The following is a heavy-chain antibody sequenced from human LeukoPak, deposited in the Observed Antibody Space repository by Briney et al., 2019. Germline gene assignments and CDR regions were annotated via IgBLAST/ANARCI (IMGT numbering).Heavy chain of an antibody. D-gene: IGHD6-19*01. CDR2: INPNSGGT. J-gene: IGHJ3*02. Sequence: GASVKVSCKASGYTFTGYYMHWVRQAPGQGLEWMGWINPNSGGTNYAQKFQGRITMTRDTSTSTAYMELSRLRSDDTAVYYCARLSAKSVAVAGAYGTGAFDIWGQGTMVTVSS. CDR3: ARLSAKSVAVAGAYGTGAFDI. CDR1: GYTFTGYY. V-gene: IGHV1-2*02.